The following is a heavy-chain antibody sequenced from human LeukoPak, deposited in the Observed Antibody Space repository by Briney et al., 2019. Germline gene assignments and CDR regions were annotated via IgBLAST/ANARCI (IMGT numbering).Heavy chain of an antibody. CDR3: AKPISGGLAVTADWFHP. D-gene: IGHD6-19*01. Sequence: GGSLRHSCSASGFPFSVYVMSWLRQPPGKGLEWVSTINANSGTTSYAASVRGRFTISRDNSKNTLYLQLNTLRADDTATYYCAKPISGGLAVTADWFHPWGQGTLVTVSS. V-gene: IGHV3-23*01. CDR1: GFPFSVYV. CDR2: INANSGTT. J-gene: IGHJ5*01.